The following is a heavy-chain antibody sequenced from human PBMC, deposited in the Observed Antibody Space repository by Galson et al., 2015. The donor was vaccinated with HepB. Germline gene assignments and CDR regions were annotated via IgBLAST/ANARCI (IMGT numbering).Heavy chain of an antibody. CDR3: ARVDDGMDV. V-gene: IGHV3-11*05. J-gene: IGHJ6*02. CDR1: GFNLSDYY. CDR2: ISSGGNYI. Sequence: SLRLSCAASGFNLSDYYISWIRQAPGKGLEWISYISSGGNYISNADSVRGRFTISRDNAKNSLYLQMNSLRVEDTAVYHCARVDDGMDVWGQGTTVTVSS.